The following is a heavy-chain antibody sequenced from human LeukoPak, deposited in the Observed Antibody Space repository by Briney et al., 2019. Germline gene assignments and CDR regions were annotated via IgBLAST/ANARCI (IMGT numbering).Heavy chain of an antibody. CDR1: GYCFTSYW. CDR2: IYPGDSNT. D-gene: IGHD2-2*01. Sequence: GESLNISGKCSGYCFTSYWIGGVRQMPGKGLGGMGIIYPGDSNTRYNPPFQGQATISDNKSSTTAYLQWSSLKASDTAMYYCARHRYCSSPTCSCYYCYMDVWGKGTTVTVSS. J-gene: IGHJ6*03. V-gene: IGHV5-51*01. CDR3: ARHRYCSSPTCSCYYCYMDV.